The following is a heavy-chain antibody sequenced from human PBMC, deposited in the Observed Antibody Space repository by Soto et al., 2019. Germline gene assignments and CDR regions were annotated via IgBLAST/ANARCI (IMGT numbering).Heavy chain of an antibody. CDR2: IYASGSP. Sequence: QVQLQESGPGQVKPSETLSLTCTISCGSVSVYYWSWIRQSTGQGLEWIGYIYASGSPYYNPSLRSRVTISADTSKNQISLKLTSPTAADTAVYYCARGVGSSPPQYWGRGTLVTVSS. CDR3: ARGVGSSPPQY. CDR1: CGSVSVYY. J-gene: IGHJ4*02. V-gene: IGHV4-59*02. D-gene: IGHD1-26*01.